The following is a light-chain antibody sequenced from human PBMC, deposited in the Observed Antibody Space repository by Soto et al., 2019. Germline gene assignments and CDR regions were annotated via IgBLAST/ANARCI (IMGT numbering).Light chain of an antibody. CDR2: DAS. CDR1: QSVSSY. V-gene: IGKV3-11*01. CDR3: QQRRNWSPLT. Sequence: EIVLTQSPATLSLSPGERATLSCRASQSVSSYLAWYQQKPGQAPRLLIYDASDRATGIPARFSGSGSGTDFTLNISSREPEEFAVYYCQQRRNWSPLTFGVGTKVEIK. J-gene: IGKJ4*01.